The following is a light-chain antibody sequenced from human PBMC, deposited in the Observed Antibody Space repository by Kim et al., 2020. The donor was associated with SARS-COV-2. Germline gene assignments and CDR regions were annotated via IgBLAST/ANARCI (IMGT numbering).Light chain of an antibody. Sequence: PGERATLSCRASQSVSSSYLAWYQQKPGQAPRLLIYGAASRATGIPDRFSGSGSGTDFTLTISRLEPEDFAVYYCQQYGSSPPLTFGGGTKVDIK. J-gene: IGKJ4*01. CDR1: QSVSSSY. CDR3: QQYGSSPPLT. V-gene: IGKV3-20*01. CDR2: GAA.